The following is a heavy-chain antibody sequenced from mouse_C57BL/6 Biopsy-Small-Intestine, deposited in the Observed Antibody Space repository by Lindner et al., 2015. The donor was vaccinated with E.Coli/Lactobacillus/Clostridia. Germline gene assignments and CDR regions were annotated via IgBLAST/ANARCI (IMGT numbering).Heavy chain of an antibody. J-gene: IGHJ2*01. V-gene: IGHV1-81*01. CDR2: IIPIFGTA. CDR1: GGTFSSYT. D-gene: IGHD1-1*01. Sequence: SVKVSCKASGGTFSSYTISWVRQAPGQGLEWMGGIIPIFGTANYAQKFQGRVTITADESTSTAYMELSSLRSDDTAVYYCARRPYYYDSSGYSDLYYFDYWGQGTLVTVSS. CDR3: ARRPYYYDSSGYSDLYYFDY.